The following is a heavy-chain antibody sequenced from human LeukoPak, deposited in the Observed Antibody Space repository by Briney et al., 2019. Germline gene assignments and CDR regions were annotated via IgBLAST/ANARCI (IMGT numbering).Heavy chain of an antibody. V-gene: IGHV4-39*01. CDR2: IYYSGRT. J-gene: IGHJ1*01. D-gene: IGHD3-22*01. CDR1: GDSVSRSDSY. CDR3: ARRRYYDGSGYLE. Sequence: SETLSLPCSVSGDSVSRSDSYWDWTRQPPGKGLEWIGTIYYSGRTYYSPSLKSRVTMSVDPSNNQFSLNLRSVTAADTALYYCARRRYYDGSGYLEWGQGTLLSVSS.